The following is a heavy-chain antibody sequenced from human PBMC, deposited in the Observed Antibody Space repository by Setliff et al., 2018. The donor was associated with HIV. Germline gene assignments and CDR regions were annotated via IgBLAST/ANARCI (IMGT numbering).Heavy chain of an antibody. D-gene: IGHD6-19*01. CDR3: VRGYRSAWNSWFDA. CDR2: LNPSEGTT. V-gene: IGHV1-46*01. J-gene: IGHJ5*02. Sequence: ASVKVSCKSSGYTFTNYHINWVRQAPGQGLEWMGILNPSEGTTSFAQKFQGRVTMTRDTSTSTVYMDLSSLRADDTAVYYCVRGYRSAWNSWFDAWGQGTRVTVSS. CDR1: GYTFTNYH.